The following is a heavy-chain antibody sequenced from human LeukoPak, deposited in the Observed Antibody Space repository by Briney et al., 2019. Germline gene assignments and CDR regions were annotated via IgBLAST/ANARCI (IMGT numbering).Heavy chain of an antibody. Sequence: EASVKVSCKTSGYSFTISDINWVRQAPGQGLEFVGWMNPRTGDTVYAQKFQGRVTMTRDASIGTAYMELSRLTSEDTAVYYCAKGAIFGGPPRGYGLDVWGQGTTVTVSS. D-gene: IGHD3-3*01. CDR2: MNPRTGDT. CDR1: GYSFTISD. CDR3: AKGAIFGGPPRGYGLDV. J-gene: IGHJ6*02. V-gene: IGHV1-8*01.